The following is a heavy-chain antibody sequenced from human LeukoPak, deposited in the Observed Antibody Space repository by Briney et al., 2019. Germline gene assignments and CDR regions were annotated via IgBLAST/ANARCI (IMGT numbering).Heavy chain of an antibody. CDR3: AKDRVSPGFNLFDP. D-gene: IGHD1-1*01. J-gene: IGHJ5*02. V-gene: IGHV3-23*01. Sequence: GGSLRLSCAASRFTFSVYAMSWVRQAPGKGLEWVSAINSRGDTTFYTDSVKGRFTISRDNSKNTVFLQMNSLRADDTATYYCAKDRVSPGFNLFDPWGQGTLVTVSS. CDR2: INSRGDTT. CDR1: RFTFSVYA.